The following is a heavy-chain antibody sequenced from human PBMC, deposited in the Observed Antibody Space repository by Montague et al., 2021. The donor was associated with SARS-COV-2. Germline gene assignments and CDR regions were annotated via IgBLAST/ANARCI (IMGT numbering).Heavy chain of an antibody. Sequence: LRLSCAASGFTVSSNYMSWVHQPPGKGLEWIGEINHSGSTNYNPSLKSRVTISVDTSKNQFSLKLSSVTAADTAVYYCARGFDYWGQGTLVTVSS. V-gene: IGHV4-34*01. J-gene: IGHJ4*02. CDR1: GFTVSSNY. CDR3: ARGFDY. CDR2: INHSGST.